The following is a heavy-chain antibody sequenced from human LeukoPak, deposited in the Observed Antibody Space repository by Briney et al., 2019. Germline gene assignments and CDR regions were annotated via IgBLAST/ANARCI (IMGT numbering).Heavy chain of an antibody. CDR2: INPNSGGT. Sequence: ASVKVSCKASGYTFTGYYMHWVRQAPGQGLEWMGWINPNSGGTNYAQKFQGWVTMTRDTSISTAYMELSRLRSDDTAVYYCARVLRVPSSGYGGYYFDYWGQGTLVTVSS. D-gene: IGHD3-22*01. V-gene: IGHV1-2*04. CDR1: GYTFTGYY. CDR3: ARVLRVPSSGYGGYYFDY. J-gene: IGHJ4*02.